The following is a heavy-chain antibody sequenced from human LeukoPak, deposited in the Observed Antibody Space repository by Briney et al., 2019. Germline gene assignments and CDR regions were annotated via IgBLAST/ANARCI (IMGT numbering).Heavy chain of an antibody. V-gene: IGHV3-7*01. D-gene: IGHD6-19*01. Sequence: GGSLRLSCAASGFTFSSYWMSWVRQAPGKGLEWVANIKQDGSEKYYVDSVKGRFTISRDNAKNSLYLQMNSLRAEDTAVYYCARGRIAVAGNEYYFDYWGQGTLVTVSS. CDR2: IKQDGSEK. CDR3: ARGRIAVAGNEYYFDY. CDR1: GFTFSSYW. J-gene: IGHJ4*02.